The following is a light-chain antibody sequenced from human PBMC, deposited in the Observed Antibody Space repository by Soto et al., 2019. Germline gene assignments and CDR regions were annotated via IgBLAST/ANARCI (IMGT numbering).Light chain of an antibody. CDR2: DVT. V-gene: IGLV2-14*03. CDR1: SSGVGGYNY. J-gene: IGLJ1*01. CDR3: SSYTTSNTRQIV. Sequence: QSVLTQPASVFGSPGQSITISCTGTSSGVGGYNYVSWYQHHPGKAPKLIIYDVTNRPSGVSNPFSGSKSGNTASLTISGLQPEDEADYYCSSYTTSNTRQIVFGTGTKVT.